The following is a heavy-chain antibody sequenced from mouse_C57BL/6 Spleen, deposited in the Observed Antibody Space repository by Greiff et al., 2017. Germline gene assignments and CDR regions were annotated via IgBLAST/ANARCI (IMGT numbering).Heavy chain of an antibody. V-gene: IGHV1-50*01. CDR2: IDPSDSYT. J-gene: IGHJ4*01. CDR3: ARLYGNYYAMDY. CDR1: GYTFTSYW. Sequence: QVQLQQPGAELVKPGASVKLSCKASGYTFTSYWMQWVKQRPGQGLEWIGEIDPSDSYTNYNQKFKGKATLTVDTSSSTAYMQLSSLTSEDSAVYYCARLYGNYYAMDYWGQGTSVTVSS. D-gene: IGHD2-1*01.